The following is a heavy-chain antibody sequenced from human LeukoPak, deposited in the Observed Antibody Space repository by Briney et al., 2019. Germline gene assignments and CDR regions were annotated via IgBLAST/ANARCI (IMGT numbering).Heavy chain of an antibody. V-gene: IGHV3-23*01. J-gene: IGHJ4*02. CDR3: AKGSGLEPYY. CDR2: ISGSGGST. Sequence: GGSLRLSCAASGFTFSSYAMSWVRQAPGKGLEWVSAISGSGGSTYYADSVKGRFTISRDNSKNTLYLQMDSLRAKDTAIYYCAKGSGLEPYYWGQGALVIVS. CDR1: GFTFSSYA. D-gene: IGHD1-1*01.